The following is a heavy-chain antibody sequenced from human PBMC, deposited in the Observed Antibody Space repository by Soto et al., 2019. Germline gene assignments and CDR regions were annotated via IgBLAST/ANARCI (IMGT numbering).Heavy chain of an antibody. J-gene: IGHJ4*02. Sequence: GGSLRLSCAASGFTFSSYAMSWVRQAPGKGLEWVSTISGSGGSTYYADSVKGRFTISRDNSKNTEYLQMNSLRAEDTAVYYCAKAGTATVTTEFDYWGQGILVTVSS. CDR3: AKAGTATVTTEFDY. V-gene: IGHV3-23*01. CDR2: ISGSGGST. D-gene: IGHD4-17*01. CDR1: GFTFSSYA.